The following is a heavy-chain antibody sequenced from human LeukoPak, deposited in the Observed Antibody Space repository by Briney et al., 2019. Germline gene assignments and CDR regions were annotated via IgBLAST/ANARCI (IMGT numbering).Heavy chain of an antibody. J-gene: IGHJ4*02. V-gene: IGHV3-74*01. CDR3: VSFYETY. CDR2: ISSDGTYT. D-gene: IGHD2/OR15-2a*01. Sequence: GGSLRLSCAASGFTFSSHLMHWVRQAPGKGLVWVSRISSDGTYTNYADSVRGRFTISRDNAKNTVYLQMNSLRAEDTAVYYCVSFYETYWGRGTLVTVSS. CDR1: GFTFSSHL.